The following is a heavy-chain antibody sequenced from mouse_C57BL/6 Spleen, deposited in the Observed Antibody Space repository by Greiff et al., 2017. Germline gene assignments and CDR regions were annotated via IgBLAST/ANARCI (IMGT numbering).Heavy chain of an antibody. V-gene: IGHV1-26*01. D-gene: IGHD2-5*01. Sequence: VQLQQSGPELVKPGASVKISCKASGYTFTDYYMNWVKQSHGKSLEWIGDINPNNGGTSYNQKFKGKATLTVDKSSSTAYMELRSLTSEDSAVYYCARGEAYYSNYENWYFDVWGTGTTVTVSS. J-gene: IGHJ1*03. CDR1: GYTFTDYY. CDR3: ARGEAYYSNYENWYFDV. CDR2: INPNNGGT.